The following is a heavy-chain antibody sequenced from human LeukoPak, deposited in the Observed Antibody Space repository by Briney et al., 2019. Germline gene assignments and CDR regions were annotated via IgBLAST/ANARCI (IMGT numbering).Heavy chain of an antibody. D-gene: IGHD3-9*01. CDR1: GYTFSGYY. J-gene: IGHJ4*02. V-gene: IGHV1-2*02. CDR3: ARVVDILTGHDTALDY. Sequence: ASEKVSCKASGYTFSGYYIHWVRQAPGQGLEWMGWVNPNTGGTNFAQNFQGRVTMTTVTSISTAHLELSRLRSGDTAVYYCARVVDILTGHDTALDYWGQGTLVTVSS. CDR2: VNPNTGGT.